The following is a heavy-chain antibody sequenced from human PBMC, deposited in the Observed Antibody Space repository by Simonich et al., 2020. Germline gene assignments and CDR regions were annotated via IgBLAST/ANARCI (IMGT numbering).Heavy chain of an antibody. V-gene: IGHV1-2*02. CDR3: ARAFYSGSYSFDP. J-gene: IGHJ5*02. CDR2: SNPNSGGT. Sequence: QVQLVQSGAEVKKPGASVKVSCKASGYTFTGYYMHWVRQAPGQGLGWMGWSNPNSGGTNYAQKFQGRVTMTRDTSISTAYMELSRLRSDDTAVYYCARAFYSGSYSFDPWGQGTLVTVSS. D-gene: IGHD1-26*01. CDR1: GYTFTGYY.